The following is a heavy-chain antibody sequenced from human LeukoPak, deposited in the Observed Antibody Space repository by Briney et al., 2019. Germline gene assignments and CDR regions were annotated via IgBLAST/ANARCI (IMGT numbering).Heavy chain of an antibody. J-gene: IGHJ4*02. V-gene: IGHV1-69*05. D-gene: IGHD3-10*01. Sequence: SVKVSCKASGGTFSSYAISWVRQAPGQGLEWMGGIIPIFGTANYAQKFQGRVTITTDESTSTAYMELRSLRSDDTAVYYCARDSVSMVRGVIQPAGDYWGQGTLVTVSS. CDR1: GGTFSSYA. CDR3: ARDSVSMVRGVIQPAGDY. CDR2: IIPIFGTA.